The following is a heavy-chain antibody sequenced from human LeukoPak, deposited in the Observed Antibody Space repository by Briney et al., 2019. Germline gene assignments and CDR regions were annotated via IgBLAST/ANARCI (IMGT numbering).Heavy chain of an antibody. D-gene: IGHD3-22*01. Sequence: PGGSLRLSCAASGFIFNHYAMHWVRQAPGKGLEWVSRINPDGSTTTYADSVKGRFTISRDNAENTVYLQMNSLRAEDTAVYYCARVLSGSWDWFDPWGQGTLVTVSS. CDR2: INPDGSTT. V-gene: IGHV3-74*01. CDR3: ARVLSGSWDWFDP. CDR1: GFIFNHYA. J-gene: IGHJ5*02.